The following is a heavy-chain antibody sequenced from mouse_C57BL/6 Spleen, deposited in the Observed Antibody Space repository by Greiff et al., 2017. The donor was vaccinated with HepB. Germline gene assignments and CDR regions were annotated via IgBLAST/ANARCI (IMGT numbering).Heavy chain of an antibody. Sequence: EVQLQQSGPGLVKPSQSLSLTCSVTGYSITSGYYWNWIRQFPGNKLEWMGYISYDGSNNYNPSLKNRISITRDTSKNQFFLKLNSVTTEDTATYYCARSAYDYDETWFAYWGQGTLVTVSA. J-gene: IGHJ3*01. CDR3: ARSAYDYDETWFAY. CDR1: GYSITSGYY. D-gene: IGHD2-4*01. CDR2: ISYDGSN. V-gene: IGHV3-6*01.